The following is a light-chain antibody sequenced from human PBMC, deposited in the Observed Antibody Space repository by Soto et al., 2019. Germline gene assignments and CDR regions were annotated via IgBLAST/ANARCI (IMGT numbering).Light chain of an antibody. J-gene: IGLJ2*01. V-gene: IGLV1-40*01. CDR3: HSFVNSLREVV. Sequence: QSVLTQPPSVSGAQGQWITISCTGSSSNIRAGYHVHWYQQFPGTAPTLLIYGSTNRPSGVPDRFCGSKSGTSASLAIRGLQGQDEDEYYCHSFVNSLREVVFGGGTKLTVL. CDR2: GST. CDR1: SSNIRAGYH.